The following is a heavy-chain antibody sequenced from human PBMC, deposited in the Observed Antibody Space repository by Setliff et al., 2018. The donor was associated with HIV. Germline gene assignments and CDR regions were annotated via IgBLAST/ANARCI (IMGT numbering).Heavy chain of an antibody. D-gene: IGHD3-22*01. CDR2: IYSRGPT. CDR3: ARDDSGYYYDY. CDR1: GGSVSRHY. V-gene: IGHV4-4*07. Sequence: SETLSLTCNVSGGSVSRHYWSWIRRPAGKGLEWIGHIYSRGPTNYNPSLRSRVIISVDTSKNQLSLSLSSVTAADTAVYYCARDDSGYYYDYWGQGKLVTVSS. J-gene: IGHJ4*02.